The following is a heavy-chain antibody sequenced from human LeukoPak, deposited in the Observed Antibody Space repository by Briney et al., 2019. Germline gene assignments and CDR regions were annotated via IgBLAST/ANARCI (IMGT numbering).Heavy chain of an antibody. Sequence: SETPSLTCAVSGYSISSGYYWGWIRQPPGKGLEWIGSIYHSGSTYYNPSLKSRVTISVDTSKNQFSLKLSSVTAADTAVYYCARHRYGIAAPGAAYWGQGTLVTVSS. V-gene: IGHV4-38-2*01. CDR2: IYHSGST. J-gene: IGHJ4*02. CDR3: ARHRYGIAAPGAAY. D-gene: IGHD6-6*01. CDR1: GYSISSGYY.